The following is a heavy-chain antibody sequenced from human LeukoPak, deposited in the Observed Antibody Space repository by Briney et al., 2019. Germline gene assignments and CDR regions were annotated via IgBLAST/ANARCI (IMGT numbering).Heavy chain of an antibody. V-gene: IGHV3-74*01. J-gene: IGHJ3*02. Sequence: GGSLRLSCAASGFTFSNYWMHWVRQAPGKGLVWVSRIKGDGSHTIYADSVKGRFTISRDNAKNSLYLQMNSLRAEDTAVYYCARVVITMVRGVMRLGAFDIWGQGTMVTVSS. CDR3: ARVVITMVRGVMRLGAFDI. CDR2: IKGDGSHT. D-gene: IGHD3-10*01. CDR1: GFTFSNYW.